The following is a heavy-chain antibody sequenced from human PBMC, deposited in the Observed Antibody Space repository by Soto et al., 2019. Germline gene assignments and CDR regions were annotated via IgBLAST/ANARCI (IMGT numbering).Heavy chain of an antibody. CDR2: MNPNSGNT. Sequence: QVQLVQSGAEVKKPGASVKVSCKASGYTFTSYDSNWVLQATGQGLELMLWMNPNSGNTGYAQKFQGRVTMTRNTSISTAYMALGSLRSEDTAVYYCARVKGYDFWSGYHYGMDVWGQGTTVTVSS. J-gene: IGHJ6*02. V-gene: IGHV1-8*01. D-gene: IGHD3-3*01. CDR1: GYTFTSYD. CDR3: ARVKGYDFWSGYHYGMDV.